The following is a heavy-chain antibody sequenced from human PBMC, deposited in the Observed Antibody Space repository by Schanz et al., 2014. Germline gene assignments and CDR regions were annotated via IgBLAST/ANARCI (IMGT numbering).Heavy chain of an antibody. D-gene: IGHD2-2*01. CDR3: ARDRRRYCSTASCLHDNWFDP. CDR2: IIPSLGLA. J-gene: IGHJ5*02. CDR1: GGTFSSFG. V-gene: IGHV1-69*04. Sequence: QVQLVQSGAEVKKPGSSVKVSCKASGGTFSSFGINWVRQAPGQGLEWMGRIIPSLGLAKYEQKFQDKVTITADTSTGTAYMELRSLRSDDTAVYYCARDRRRYCSTASCLHDNWFDPWGQGTLVIVSS.